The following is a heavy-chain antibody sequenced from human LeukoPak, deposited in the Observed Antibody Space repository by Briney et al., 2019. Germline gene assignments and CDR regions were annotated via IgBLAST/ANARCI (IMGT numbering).Heavy chain of an antibody. CDR1: GGSISSYY. V-gene: IGHV4-59*01. CDR3: ARAGSWLGSSAFDI. CDR2: IYYTGST. Sequence: SETLSLTCTVSGGSISSYYWSWIRQPPGKGLEWIGYIYYTGSTNYNPSLKSRLTISVATSKNQFSLKLSSVTAADTAVYYCARAGSWLGSSAFDIWGQGTMVTVSS. D-gene: IGHD6-13*01. J-gene: IGHJ3*02.